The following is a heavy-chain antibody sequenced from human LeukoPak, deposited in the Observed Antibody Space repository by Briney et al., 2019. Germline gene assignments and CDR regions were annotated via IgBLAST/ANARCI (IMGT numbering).Heavy chain of an antibody. CDR2: IKQDGSEK. D-gene: IGHD3-22*01. V-gene: IGHV3-7*01. Sequence: GGSPRLSCAASGFTFSSYWMSWVRQAPGKGLEWVANIKQDGSEKYYVDSVEGRFTISRDNAKNSLYLQMNSLRAEDTAVYYCARDRIYYDSSGYSDYWGQGTLVTVSS. J-gene: IGHJ4*02. CDR3: ARDRIYYDSSGYSDY. CDR1: GFTFSSYW.